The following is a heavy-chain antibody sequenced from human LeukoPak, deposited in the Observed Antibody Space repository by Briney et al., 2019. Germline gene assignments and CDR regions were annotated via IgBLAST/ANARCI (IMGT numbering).Heavy chain of an antibody. CDR3: ARGWNYAFRFDY. V-gene: IGHV3-7*01. J-gene: IGHJ4*02. CDR1: GFTFSSYA. Sequence: GGSLRLSCAASGFTFSSYAMSWVRQAPGKGLEWVAHIKQDGSEKYYVDSVKGRFTVSRDNAKNLVFLQMNSLRAEDTAVYYCARGWNYAFRFDYWGQGTLVTVSS. D-gene: IGHD1-7*01. CDR2: IKQDGSEK.